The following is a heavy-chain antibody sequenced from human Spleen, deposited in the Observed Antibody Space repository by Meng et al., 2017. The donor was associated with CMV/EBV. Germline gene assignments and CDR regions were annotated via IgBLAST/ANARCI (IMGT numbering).Heavy chain of an antibody. J-gene: IGHJ4*02. Sequence: LSLPCAVYGESFSGSSWSWFRQPPGKGLEWIGSIYSSGTTYYNPSLKSRVTISVDTSKNQFSLKLSSVTAADTALYYCARPKTGDWGQGTLVTVSS. CDR1: GESFSGSS. D-gene: IGHD1-14*01. CDR2: IYSSGTT. CDR3: ARPKTGD. V-gene: IGHV4-34*01.